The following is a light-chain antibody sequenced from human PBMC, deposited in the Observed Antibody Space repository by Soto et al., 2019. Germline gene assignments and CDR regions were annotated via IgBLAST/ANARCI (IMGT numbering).Light chain of an antibody. J-gene: IGLJ2*01. CDR3: SSFAGNNNLV. V-gene: IGLV2-8*01. Sequence: QSALTQPPSASGSPGQSVTISCTGTSSDVGVYNYVSWYQQHPGKAPKLMIDEVSKRPSGVPDRFSGSKSGNTASLTVSGLQAEDEADYYCSSFAGNNNLVFGGGTTLTVL. CDR1: SSDVGVYNY. CDR2: EVS.